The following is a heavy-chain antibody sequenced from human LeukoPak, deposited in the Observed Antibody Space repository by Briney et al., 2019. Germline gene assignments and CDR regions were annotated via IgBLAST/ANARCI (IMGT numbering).Heavy chain of an antibody. D-gene: IGHD2-21*02. Sequence: GGSLRLSCAASGFTFSSYEMNWVRQAPGKGLEWVSYTSSSGSTIYYADSVKGRFTISRDNAKNSLYLQMNSLRAEDTAVYYCARDNPYCGGDCYSRPDYWGQGTLVTVSS. V-gene: IGHV3-48*03. CDR3: ARDNPYCGGDCYSRPDY. CDR2: TSSSGSTI. J-gene: IGHJ4*02. CDR1: GFTFSSYE.